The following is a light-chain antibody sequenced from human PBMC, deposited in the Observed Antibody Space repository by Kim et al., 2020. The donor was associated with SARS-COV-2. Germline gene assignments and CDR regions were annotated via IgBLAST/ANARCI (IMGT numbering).Light chain of an antibody. V-gene: IGKV1-39*01. CDR2: AAS. J-gene: IGKJ4*01. Sequence: DIQMTQSPSSLSASVGDRVTITCRASQSISSYLNWYQQKPGKAPKLLIYAASSLQSGVPSRFSGSGSGTDCTLTISSLQPEDFATYYCQQSYSTPFTFGGGTKVDIK. CDR3: QQSYSTPFT. CDR1: QSISSY.